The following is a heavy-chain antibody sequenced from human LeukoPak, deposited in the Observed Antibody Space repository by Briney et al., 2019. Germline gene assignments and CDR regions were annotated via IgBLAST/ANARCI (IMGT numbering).Heavy chain of an antibody. Sequence: GASVKVSCKASGGTFSSYAISWVRQAPGQGLEWMGGIIPIFGTANYAQKFQGRVTITADKSTSTAYLEMSSLRSEDTAVYYCATPVGYCSSTSCSLFGCWGQGTLVTVSS. CDR3: ATPVGYCSSTSCSLFGC. J-gene: IGHJ4*02. V-gene: IGHV1-69*06. CDR2: IIPIFGTA. CDR1: GGTFSSYA. D-gene: IGHD2-2*01.